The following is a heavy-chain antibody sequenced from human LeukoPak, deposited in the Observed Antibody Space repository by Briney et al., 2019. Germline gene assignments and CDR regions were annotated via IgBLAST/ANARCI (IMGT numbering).Heavy chain of an antibody. CDR2: ISGSGGST. V-gene: IGHV3-23*01. CDR1: GFTFSSYA. J-gene: IGHJ4*02. Sequence: GGSLRLSCAASGFTFSSYAVSWVRQAPGKGLEWVSAISGSGGSTYYADSVKGRFTISRDNSKNTLYLQMNSLRAEDTAVYYCAKSWGEYYDYVWAGDYWGQGTLVTVSS. D-gene: IGHD3-16*01. CDR3: AKSWGEYYDYVWAGDY.